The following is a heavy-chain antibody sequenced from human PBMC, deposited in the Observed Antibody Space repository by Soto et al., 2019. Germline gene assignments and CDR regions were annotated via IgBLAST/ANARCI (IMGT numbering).Heavy chain of an antibody. D-gene: IGHD3-10*01. CDR2: ISYDGSNK. CDR1: GFTFSSYG. Sequence: QVQLVESGGGVVQPGRSPRLSCAASGFTFSSYGMHWVRQAPGKGLEWVAVISYDGSNKYYADSVKGRFTISRDNSKNTLYLQMNSLRAEDTAVYYCAKDIGTVSGYGMDVWGQGTTVTVSS. CDR3: AKDIGTVSGYGMDV. V-gene: IGHV3-30*18. J-gene: IGHJ6*02.